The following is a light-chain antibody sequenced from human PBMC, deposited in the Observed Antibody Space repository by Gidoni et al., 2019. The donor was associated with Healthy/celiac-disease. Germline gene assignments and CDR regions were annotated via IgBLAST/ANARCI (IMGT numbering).Light chain of an antibody. Sequence: DIVMTQSPPSLPVTPGEPASISCRSSQGLLLSNGYNYLDWYLQKPGQSPQLLIYLGSNRASGVPDRFSGSGSGTDFTLKISRVEAEDVGVYYCMQALQTPWAFGQGTKVEIK. CDR1: QGLLLSNGYNY. J-gene: IGKJ1*01. CDR2: LGS. V-gene: IGKV2-28*01. CDR3: MQALQTPWA.